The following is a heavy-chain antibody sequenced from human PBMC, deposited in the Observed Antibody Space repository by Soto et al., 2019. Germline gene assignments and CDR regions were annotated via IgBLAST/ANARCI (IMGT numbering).Heavy chain of an antibody. Sequence: PGGSLRLSCAASGFTFSSYCMPWVRQAPGKGLEWVAVISYDGINKYYADSVKGRFTISRDNSKNTLYLQMNSLRAEDTAVYYCAKASRVGWSIHDYWGRGTLVTVSS. CDR2: ISYDGINK. CDR3: AKASRVGWSIHDY. CDR1: GFTFSSYC. D-gene: IGHD1-26*01. J-gene: IGHJ4*02. V-gene: IGHV3-30*18.